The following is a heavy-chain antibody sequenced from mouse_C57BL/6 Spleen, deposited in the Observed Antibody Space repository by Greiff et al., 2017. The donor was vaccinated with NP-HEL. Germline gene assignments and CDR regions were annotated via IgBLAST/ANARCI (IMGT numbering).Heavy chain of an antibody. J-gene: IGHJ2*01. CDR2: IDPETGGT. CDR3: TREGYSNYKRFDY. V-gene: IGHV1-15*01. Sequence: VQLQQSGAELVRPGASVTLSCKASGYTFTDYEMHWVKQTPVHGLEWIGAIDPETGGTAYTQKFKGKAILTADKSSSTAYMELRSLTSEDSAVYYCTREGYSNYKRFDYWGQGTTLTVSS. D-gene: IGHD2-5*01. CDR1: GYTFTDYE.